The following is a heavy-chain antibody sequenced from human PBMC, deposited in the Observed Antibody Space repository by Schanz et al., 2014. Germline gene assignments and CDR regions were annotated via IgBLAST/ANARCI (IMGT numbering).Heavy chain of an antibody. CDR2: ISGSGAST. J-gene: IGHJ4*02. Sequence: VQLLESGGGLVQPWESLRLSCAASGFTFSNYALGWVRQASGKGLEWVSAISGSGASTYYADSVKGRFTISRDNSKNTLYLQMNSLRAEDTAVYYCVRLDVHDYWGQGTLVTVSA. CDR3: VRLDVHDY. CDR1: GFTFSNYA. D-gene: IGHD3-16*01. V-gene: IGHV3-23*01.